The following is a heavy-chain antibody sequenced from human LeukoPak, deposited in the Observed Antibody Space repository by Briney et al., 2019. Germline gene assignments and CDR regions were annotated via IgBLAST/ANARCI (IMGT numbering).Heavy chain of an antibody. CDR2: ISVSGNT. Sequence: PGGSLRLSCAASGFTLSSYAMSWVRQGPGKGLEWVSAISVSGNTYHADSVKGRFTISRDSYKNTLYLQMNSLRAEDAAVYYCARAGYQYDFDIWGQGTMVTVSS. V-gene: IGHV3-23*01. CDR1: GFTLSSYA. D-gene: IGHD2-2*01. CDR3: ARAGYQYDFDI. J-gene: IGHJ3*02.